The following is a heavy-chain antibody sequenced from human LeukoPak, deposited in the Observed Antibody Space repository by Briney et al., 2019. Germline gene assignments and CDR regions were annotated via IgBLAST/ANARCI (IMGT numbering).Heavy chain of an antibody. J-gene: IGHJ4*02. V-gene: IGHV1-3*01. CDR3: ARARWTSTVTTYYLDF. D-gene: IGHD4-17*01. Sequence: ASVKVSCKTSGYTFSDYAVQWVRQAPGQRLEWMGWINAGNGKIRYSQKFQDRVTISRDTSATTAYLDLSSLKSEDTAVYYCARARWTSTVTTYYLDFWGQGTLVTASS. CDR1: GYTFSDYA. CDR2: INAGNGKI.